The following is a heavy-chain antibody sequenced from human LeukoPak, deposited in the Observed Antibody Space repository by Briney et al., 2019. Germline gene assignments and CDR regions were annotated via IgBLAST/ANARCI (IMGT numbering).Heavy chain of an antibody. CDR1: GGSISSSSYY. CDR2: IYYSGST. Sequence: SETLSLTCTVSGGSISSSSYYWGWIRQPPGKGLEWIGSIYYSGSTYYNPSLKSRVTISVDTSKNQFSLKLSSVTAADTAVYYCARGRLQSVRAFDIWGQGTMVTVSS. D-gene: IGHD4-11*01. CDR3: ARGRLQSVRAFDI. V-gene: IGHV4-39*07. J-gene: IGHJ3*02.